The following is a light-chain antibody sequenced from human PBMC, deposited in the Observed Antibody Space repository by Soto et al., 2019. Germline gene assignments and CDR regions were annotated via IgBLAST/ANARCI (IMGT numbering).Light chain of an antibody. CDR1: QSVSGD. Sequence: EIVVTQSPATLSVSLGDRATLSCRASQSVSGDLAWYQQKPGQAPRLLISGASTRATDTPARFSGSGSGTEFTLTSSSLQSEDFAVYFCHQYNNWPYAFGQGTKLEI. V-gene: IGKV3-15*01. CDR2: GAS. J-gene: IGKJ2*01. CDR3: HQYNNWPYA.